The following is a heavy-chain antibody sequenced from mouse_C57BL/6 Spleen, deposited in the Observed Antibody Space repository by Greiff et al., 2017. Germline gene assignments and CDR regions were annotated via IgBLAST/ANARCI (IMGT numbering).Heavy chain of an antibody. D-gene: IGHD1-1*01. CDR2: IRLKSDNYAT. CDR3: TPAITTVVANAMDY. Sequence: EVQGVESGGGLVQPGGSMKLSCVASGFTFSNYWMNWVRQSPEKGLEWVAQIRLKSDNYATHYAESVKGRFTISRDASKGSVYLQMNNLRAEDTGIYYGTPAITTVVANAMDYWGQGTSVTVSS. CDR1: GFTFSNYW. V-gene: IGHV6-3*01. J-gene: IGHJ4*01.